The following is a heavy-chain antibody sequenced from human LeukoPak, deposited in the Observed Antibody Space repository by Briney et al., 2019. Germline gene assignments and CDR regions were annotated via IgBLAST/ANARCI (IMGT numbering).Heavy chain of an antibody. V-gene: IGHV3-33*01. CDR1: GFTFSSYG. CDR3: ASDRGGIAGAFDI. J-gene: IGHJ3*02. Sequence: PGGSLRLSCAASGFTFSSYGMHGVREAPGRGGERGVGIWYDGSNKYYADSLKGRFTISRDNSKNTLYLQMNSLTAEDTALYYCASDRGGIAGAFDIWGQGTMVTVSS. CDR2: IWYDGSNK. D-gene: IGHD6-13*01.